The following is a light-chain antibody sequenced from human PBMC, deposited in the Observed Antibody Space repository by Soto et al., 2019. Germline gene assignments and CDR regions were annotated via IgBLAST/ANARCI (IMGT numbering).Light chain of an antibody. CDR1: SSDVGGYNY. CDR3: SSYTSSSTSRV. J-gene: IGLJ1*01. V-gene: IGLV2-8*01. CDR2: EVN. Sequence: QSVLTQPPSASGSPGQSVAISCTGTSSDVGGYNYVSWYQQHPGKAPKLMIYEVNKRPSGVPDRFSGSKSGNTASLTVSGLQAEDEADYYCSSYTSSSTSRVFGTGTKVTVL.